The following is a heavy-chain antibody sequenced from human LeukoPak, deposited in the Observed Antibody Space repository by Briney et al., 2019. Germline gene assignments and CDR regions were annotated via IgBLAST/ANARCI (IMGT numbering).Heavy chain of an antibody. J-gene: IGHJ4*02. D-gene: IGHD2-2*01. CDR2: INWSGGST. CDR3: ARAPITSPFYFDY. Sequence: GGSPRLSCTASGFAFDEHGMSWIRQVPGKGLEWVSGINWSGGSTGYADPLRGRFTISRDNAKNSLYLQMDSLRAEDTALYYCARAPITSPFYFDYWGQGTLVTVSS. V-gene: IGHV3-20*04. CDR1: GFAFDEHG.